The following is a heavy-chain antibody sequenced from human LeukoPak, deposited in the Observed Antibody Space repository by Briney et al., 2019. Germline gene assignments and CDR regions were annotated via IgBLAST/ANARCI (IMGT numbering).Heavy chain of an antibody. CDR3: ATLVVPAPGEDYFDY. J-gene: IGHJ4*02. Sequence: ASVKVSCKVSGYSLTELSMHWVRQAPGKGLEWMGGFDPEDGETIYAQKFQGRVTMTEDTSTDTAYMELSSLRSEDTAVYYCATLVVPAPGEDYFDYWGPGTLVTVSS. V-gene: IGHV1-24*01. CDR1: GYSLTELS. CDR2: FDPEDGET. D-gene: IGHD2-21*02.